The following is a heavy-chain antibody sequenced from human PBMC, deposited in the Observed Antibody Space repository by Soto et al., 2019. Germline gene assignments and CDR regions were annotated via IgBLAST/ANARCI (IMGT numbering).Heavy chain of an antibody. Sequence: SETLSLTCTVSGGSISSGDYYWSWIRQPPGKGLEWIAYIHYSGSTYYNPSLKSRVTISVDTSKNQFSLKLSSVTAAGTAVYYCARSRYSGSYFFDYWGQGILVTVPQ. CDR1: GGSISSGDYY. CDR2: IHYSGST. V-gene: IGHV4-30-4*01. J-gene: IGHJ4*02. CDR3: ARSRYSGSYFFDY. D-gene: IGHD1-26*01.